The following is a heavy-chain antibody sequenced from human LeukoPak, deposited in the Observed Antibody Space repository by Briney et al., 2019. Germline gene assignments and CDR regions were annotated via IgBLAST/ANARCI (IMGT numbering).Heavy chain of an antibody. CDR1: GFTFCDYL. V-gene: IGHV3-49*03. CDR2: ISGGTT. Sequence: GRSLRLSCTASGFTFCDYLMSWFRQAPGKGLEWIGFISGGTTEYAASVKGRFTISRDDSTSIAYLQMHSLTTEDTAVYYCSRGSGWLSVYWGQGTLVTVSS. CDR3: SRGSGWLSVY. J-gene: IGHJ1*01. D-gene: IGHD6-19*01.